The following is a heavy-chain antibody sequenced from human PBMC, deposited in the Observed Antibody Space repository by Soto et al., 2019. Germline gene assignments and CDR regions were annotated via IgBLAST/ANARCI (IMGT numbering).Heavy chain of an antibody. V-gene: IGHV4-39*01. J-gene: IGHJ4*02. CDR2: VYYSGTT. CDR3: ATLVVSTYFDY. Sequence: LEALPLTCTVSGGSLNSNTYYWGWIRQPPGKGLEWIATVYYSGTTYYNPPLTSRVTISLDTPKTQFSLKLTSVTAADTAVYYCATLVVSTYFDYWGQGVLVT. CDR1: GGSLNSNTYY. D-gene: IGHD5-12*01.